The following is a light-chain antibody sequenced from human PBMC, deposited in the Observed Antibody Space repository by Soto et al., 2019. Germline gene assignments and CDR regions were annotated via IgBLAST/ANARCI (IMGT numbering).Light chain of an antibody. CDR3: QHYHTLPPELT. CDR1: EDINNY. V-gene: IGKV1-33*01. CDR2: DAS. Sequence: DIQMTQSPSSLSASVGDRVTITCQASEDINNYLNWYQQKTGKPPKLLIYDASDLETGVPSRFSGSVSGSDCTFTISNLQPEDVATYFCQHYHTLPPELTFGQGTRLEI. J-gene: IGKJ5*01.